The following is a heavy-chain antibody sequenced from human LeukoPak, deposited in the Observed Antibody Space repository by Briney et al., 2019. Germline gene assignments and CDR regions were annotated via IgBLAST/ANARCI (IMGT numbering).Heavy chain of an antibody. Sequence: GGSLRLSCAASGFTFSSYEMNWVRQAPGKGLEWVSYISSSSSTIYYADSVKGRFTISRDNAKNSLYLQMNSLRAEDTAVYYCARAGGTTVTTDFDYWGQGTLVTVSS. CDR1: GFTFSSYE. J-gene: IGHJ4*02. V-gene: IGHV3-48*01. CDR3: ARAGGTTVTTDFDY. CDR2: ISSSSSTI. D-gene: IGHD4-17*01.